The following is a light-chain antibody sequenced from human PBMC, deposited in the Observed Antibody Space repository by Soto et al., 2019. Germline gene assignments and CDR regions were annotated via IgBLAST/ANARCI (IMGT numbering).Light chain of an antibody. CDR2: EVS. J-gene: IGLJ2*01. CDR3: CSYTSSSTLV. V-gene: IGLV2-14*01. CDR1: SSDVGGYNY. Sequence: QSVLTQPASVSGSPGQSITISCTGTSSDVGGYNYVSWYQQHPGQAPKLMIFEVSDRPSGVSNRFSGSQSGNTASLTISGLQAEDEDDYYCCSYTSSSTLVFGGGTKLTVL.